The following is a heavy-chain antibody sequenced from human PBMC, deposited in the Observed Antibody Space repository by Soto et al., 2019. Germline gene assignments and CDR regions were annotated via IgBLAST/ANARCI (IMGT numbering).Heavy chain of an antibody. CDR2: IYYSGST. J-gene: IGHJ5*02. Sequence: KPSETLSLTCTVSGGSISSGGYYWSWIRQHPGKGLEWIGYIYYSGSTYYNPSLKSRVTISVDTSKNQFSLKLSSVTAADTAVYYCARVPSIAAAGTNWFDPWGQGTLVTVSS. D-gene: IGHD6-13*01. CDR1: GGSISSGGYY. CDR3: ARVPSIAAAGTNWFDP. V-gene: IGHV4-31*03.